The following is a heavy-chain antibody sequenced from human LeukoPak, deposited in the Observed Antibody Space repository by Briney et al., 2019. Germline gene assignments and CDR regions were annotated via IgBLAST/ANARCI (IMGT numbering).Heavy chain of an antibody. CDR3: TRGGYSGSYYGFS. CDR1: GFTFIDFW. V-gene: IGHV3-74*01. J-gene: IGHJ4*02. Sequence: GGSLRLSCAASGFTFIDFWMHWVRQAPGKGAEWLSRTSKDGSHTVYADSAKGRFTASRDNTKNTVYLEVTNLRPEDTAVYYCTRGGYSGSYYGFSWGQGTPVTVAS. D-gene: IGHD3-10*01. CDR2: TSKDGSHT.